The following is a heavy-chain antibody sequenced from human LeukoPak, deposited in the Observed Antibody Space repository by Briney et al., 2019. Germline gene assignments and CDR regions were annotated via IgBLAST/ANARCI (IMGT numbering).Heavy chain of an antibody. CDR3: AKDRFSSSWFDGYDF. D-gene: IGHD6-13*01. J-gene: IGHJ3*01. CDR1: GFTFSSYW. V-gene: IGHV3-7*01. Sequence: GGSLRLSCAASGFTFSSYWMTWVRQAPGKGLEWVANIKQGGSERYYVDSVKGRFTISRDNAKNSLYLQMNSLRAEDTAVYYCAKDRFSSSWFDGYDFWGQGTMVTVSS. CDR2: IKQGGSER.